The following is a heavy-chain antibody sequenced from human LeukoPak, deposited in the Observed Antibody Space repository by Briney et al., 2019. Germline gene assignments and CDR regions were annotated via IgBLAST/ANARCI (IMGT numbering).Heavy chain of an antibody. J-gene: IGHJ5*02. CDR2: INPNSGGT. CDR1: GYXFTGYY. V-gene: IGHV1-2*02. Sequence: ASVKVSCKASGYXFTGYYMHWVRQAPGQGLEWMGWINPNSGGTNYAQKFQGRVTMTRDTSISTAYMEVSRLRSDDTAVYYCAREYGDYGNWFDPWGQGTLVTVSS. D-gene: IGHD4-17*01. CDR3: AREYGDYGNWFDP.